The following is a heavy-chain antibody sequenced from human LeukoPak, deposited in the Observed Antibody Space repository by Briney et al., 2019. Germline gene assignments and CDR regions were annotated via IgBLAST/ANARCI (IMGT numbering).Heavy chain of an antibody. V-gene: IGHV4-38-2*02. J-gene: IGHJ5*02. CDR2: IYHSGST. D-gene: IGHD2-15*01. Sequence: SETVSLTCTVSGYSLSSGYYWGWIRQPPGKGLEWIGSIYHSGSTYYNPSLKSRVTITVDTSKNQFSLKVSSVTTADTAVYYCASGVGYCSGGSCYSNWFDPWGQGTLVTVSS. CDR3: ASGVGYCSGGSCYSNWFDP. CDR1: GYSLSSGYY.